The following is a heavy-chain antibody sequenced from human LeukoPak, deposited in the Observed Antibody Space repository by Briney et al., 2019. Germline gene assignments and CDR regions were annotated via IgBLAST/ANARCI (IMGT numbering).Heavy chain of an antibody. CDR3: ARVGFYARAFDI. V-gene: IGHV4-4*02. Sequence: PSETLSLTCAVSGGSISNSNWWSWVRQPPGKGLEWIGDIYQSGSTTYNPSLKSRVTISVDTSKNQFSLKLTSVTAADTGVYYCARVGFYARAFDIWGQGTMITVSS. CDR1: GGSISNSNW. CDR2: IYQSGST. D-gene: IGHD2/OR15-2a*01. J-gene: IGHJ3*02.